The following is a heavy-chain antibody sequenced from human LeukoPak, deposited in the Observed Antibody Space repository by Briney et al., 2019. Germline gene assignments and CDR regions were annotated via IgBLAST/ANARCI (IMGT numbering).Heavy chain of an antibody. CDR2: IYTSGTYISGST. D-gene: IGHD6-13*01. Sequence: SSQTLSLTCTVSGDSVSSPGYFWTWVRQPAGKGLEWIGRIYTSGTYISGSTDYNPSLESRVTISVDTSKNQFSLRLSSVTATDTAMYYCARGVAGYSRSFDIWGQGTMVTVSS. V-gene: IGHV4-61*02. J-gene: IGHJ3*02. CDR1: GDSVSSPGYF. CDR3: ARGVAGYSRSFDI.